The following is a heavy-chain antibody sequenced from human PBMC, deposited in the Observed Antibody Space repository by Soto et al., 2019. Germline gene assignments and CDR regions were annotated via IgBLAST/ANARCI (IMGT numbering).Heavy chain of an antibody. CDR3: ARENTSTWKTYYYYHGLDV. CDR1: GGSMSNYY. CDR2: IYYTGIT. V-gene: IGHV4-59*01. D-gene: IGHD2-2*01. J-gene: IGHJ6*02. Sequence: SETLSLTCSVAGGSMSNYYWSWVRQPPGKGLEWIGDIYYTGITNYNPSLKSRVTISVDTSKNQYSLDLSSVTPADTAVYYCARENTSTWKTYYYYHGLDVWGQGTPVTVSS.